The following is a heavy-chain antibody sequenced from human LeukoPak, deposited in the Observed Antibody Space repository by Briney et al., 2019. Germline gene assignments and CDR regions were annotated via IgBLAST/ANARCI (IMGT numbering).Heavy chain of an antibody. D-gene: IGHD3-10*01. CDR2: ISSNGGST. CDR3: ARLGDYYGSGSYYYWNYGMDV. Sequence: GGSLRLSCAASGFTFSSYSMHWVRQAPGKGLESVTAISSNGGSTYYANSVKGRFTISRDNSKNTLYLQMGSLRAEDMAVYYCARLGDYYGSGSYYYWNYGMDVWGQGTTVTVSS. J-gene: IGHJ6*02. CDR1: GFTFSSYS. V-gene: IGHV3-64*01.